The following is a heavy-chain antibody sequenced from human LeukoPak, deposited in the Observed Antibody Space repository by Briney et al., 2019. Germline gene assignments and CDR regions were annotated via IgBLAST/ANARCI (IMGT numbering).Heavy chain of an antibody. J-gene: IGHJ4*02. CDR2: IYTTGST. CDR1: DGSISSYY. D-gene: IGHD6-13*01. CDR3: ARVDMRAGYSSLYFDY. Sequence: PSETLSLTCTISDGSISSYYWSWIRQPAGKGLEWIGRIYTTGSTNYNPSLKSRVTMSVDTSKNQFSLKLSSVTAADTAVYYCARVDMRAGYSSLYFDYWGQGTLVTVSS. V-gene: IGHV4-4*07.